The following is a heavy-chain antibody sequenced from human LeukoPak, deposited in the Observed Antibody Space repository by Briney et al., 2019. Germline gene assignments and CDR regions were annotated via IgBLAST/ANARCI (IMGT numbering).Heavy chain of an antibody. CDR2: IYYSGST. V-gene: IGHV4-59*01. J-gene: IGHJ6*03. CDR1: GGSISSYY. Sequence: SETLSLTCTVSGGSISSYYWSWIRQPPGKGLEWIGYIYYSGSTNYNPSLNSRVTISVDTSKNQFSLKLSSVTAADTAVYYCARASGGFSAHYYYMDVWGKGTTVTVSS. CDR3: ARASGGFSAHYYYMDV. D-gene: IGHD3-16*01.